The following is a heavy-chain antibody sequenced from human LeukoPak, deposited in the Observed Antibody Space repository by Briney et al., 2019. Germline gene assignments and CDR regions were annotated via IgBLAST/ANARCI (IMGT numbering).Heavy chain of an antibody. D-gene: IGHD3-22*01. CDR3: AKDRNYYYDSSGYYSYYFDY. V-gene: IGHV3-23*01. J-gene: IGHJ4*02. CDR1: GFTFSSYA. CDR2: ISGSGGST. Sequence: GGSLRLSCAASGFTFSSYAMGWVRQAPGKGLEWVSAISGSGGSTYYADSVKGRFTISRDNSKNTLYLQMNSLRAEDTAVYYCAKDRNYYYDSSGYYSYYFDYWGQGTLVTVSS.